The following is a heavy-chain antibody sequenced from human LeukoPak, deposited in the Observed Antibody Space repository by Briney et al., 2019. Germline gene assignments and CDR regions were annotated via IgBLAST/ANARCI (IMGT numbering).Heavy chain of an antibody. Sequence: ASVKVSCKASGGTFISYAISWVRQAPGQGLEWMGRIIPIFGTANYAQKFQGRVTITTDESTSTAYMELSSLRSEDTAVYYCARARIVGATPVFDYWGQGTLVTVSS. J-gene: IGHJ4*02. V-gene: IGHV1-69*05. CDR1: GGTFISYA. CDR2: IIPIFGTA. D-gene: IGHD1-26*01. CDR3: ARARIVGATPVFDY.